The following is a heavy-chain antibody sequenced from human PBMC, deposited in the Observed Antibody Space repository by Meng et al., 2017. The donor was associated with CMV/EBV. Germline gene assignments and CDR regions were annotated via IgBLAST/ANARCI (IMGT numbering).Heavy chain of an antibody. CDR3: TGDSVSNPNLDY. D-gene: IGHD3-10*01. V-gene: IGHV3-66*01. CDR2: IYRGDNT. J-gene: IGHJ4*02. CDR1: GFNVIDKD. Sequence: EVVRVESGGGLFQPGGCLILSCAASGFNVIDKDMSWVRQAPGKGLEWVCIIYRGDNTYYIDSVKDRFTVSRDNSKNTMYLQMNSLRVEDTAVYYCTGDSVSNPNLDYWGQGTLVTVSS.